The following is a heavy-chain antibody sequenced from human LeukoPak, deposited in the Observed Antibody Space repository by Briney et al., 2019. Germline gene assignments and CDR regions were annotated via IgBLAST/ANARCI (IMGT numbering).Heavy chain of an antibody. CDR2: ISSDGNKK. Sequence: QAGGSLRLSCAASGFNSNIFGMHWVRQTPGKGLEWVAVISSDGNKKHYADSVKGRFTISRDKSKNTLSLQMNGLRVKDTAVYYCAKVMPPGRIRFYSYYMDVWAKGPRSPSP. CDR1: GFNSNIFG. CDR3: AKVMPPGRIRFYSYYMDV. D-gene: IGHD2-15*01. V-gene: IGHV3-30*18. J-gene: IGHJ6*03.